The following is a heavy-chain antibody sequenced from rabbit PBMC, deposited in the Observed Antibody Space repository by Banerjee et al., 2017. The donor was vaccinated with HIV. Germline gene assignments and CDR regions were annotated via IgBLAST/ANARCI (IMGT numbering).Heavy chain of an antibody. D-gene: IGHD4-1*01. CDR2: IYTSSTDT. J-gene: IGHJ4*01. V-gene: IGHV1S45*01. CDR3: ARDLAGVIGWNFNL. Sequence: QEQLEESGGDLVKPGASLTLTCSASGFSFSSDGISWVRQAPGKGLEWIAYIYTSSTDTLYATWAKGRVTISKASWTTVTLQMTSLTAADTASYFCARDLAGVIGWNFNLWGPGTLVTVS. CDR1: GFSFSSDG.